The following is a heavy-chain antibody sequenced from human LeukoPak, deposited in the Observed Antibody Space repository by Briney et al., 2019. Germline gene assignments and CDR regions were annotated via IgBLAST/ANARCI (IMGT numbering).Heavy chain of an antibody. CDR1: GFTFDDYA. D-gene: IGHD1-20*01. CDR2: ISWNSGSI. V-gene: IGHV3-9*01. CDR3: ASRITGTPFEVDY. Sequence: GRSLRLSCAASGFTFDDYAMHWVRQAPGKGLEWVSGISWNSGSIGYADSVKGRFTISRDNAENSLYLQMNSLRAEDTAVYYCASRITGTPFEVDYWGQGTLVTVSS. J-gene: IGHJ4*02.